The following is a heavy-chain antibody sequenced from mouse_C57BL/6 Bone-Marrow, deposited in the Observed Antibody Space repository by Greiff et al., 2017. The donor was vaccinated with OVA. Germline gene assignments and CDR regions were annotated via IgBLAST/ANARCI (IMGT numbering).Heavy chain of an antibody. D-gene: IGHD3-2*02. V-gene: IGHV1-81*01. CDR1: GYTFTSYG. J-gene: IGHJ3*01. Sequence: QVQLKESGAELARPGASVKLSCKASGYTFTSYGISWVKQRTGQGLEWIGEIYPRSGNTYYNEKFKSKATLTVDTSSSTAYMQLSSLTSEDSAVYYCARRQLRLRWFAYWGQGTLVTVSA. CDR3: ARRQLRLRWFAY. CDR2: IYPRSGNT.